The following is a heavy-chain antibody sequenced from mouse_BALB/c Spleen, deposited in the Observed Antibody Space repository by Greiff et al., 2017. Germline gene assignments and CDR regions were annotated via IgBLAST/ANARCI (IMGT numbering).Heavy chain of an antibody. CDR2: IDPENGDT. CDR1: GFNIKDYY. D-gene: IGHD2-4*01. Sequence: VHVKQSGAELVRSGASVKLSCTASGFNIKDYYMHWVKQRPEQGLEWIGWIDPENGDTEYAPKFQGKATMTADTSSNTAYLQLSSLTSEDTAVYYCNALYDYDDAMDYWGQGTSVTVSS. J-gene: IGHJ4*01. CDR3: NALYDYDDAMDY. V-gene: IGHV14-4*02.